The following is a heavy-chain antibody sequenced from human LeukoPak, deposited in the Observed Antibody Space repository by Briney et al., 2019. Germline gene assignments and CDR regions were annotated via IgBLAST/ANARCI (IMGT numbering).Heavy chain of an antibody. V-gene: IGHV3-30*03. CDR1: GFNFGSDC. Sequence: GGSLRLSCAASGFNFGSDCMSWVRQAPCKGLEWVAVISYDGSNKYYADSVKGRFTISRDNSKNTLYLQMNSLRAEDTAVYYCARSLALAVAGNWGQGTLVTVSS. CDR3: ARSLALAVAGN. CDR2: ISYDGSNK. D-gene: IGHD6-19*01. J-gene: IGHJ4*02.